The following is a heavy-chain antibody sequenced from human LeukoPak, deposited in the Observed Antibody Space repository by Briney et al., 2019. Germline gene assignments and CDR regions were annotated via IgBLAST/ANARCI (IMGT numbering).Heavy chain of an antibody. CDR3: ALDIVATIRRYNWFDP. V-gene: IGHV1-69*05. Sequence: ASVKVSCKASGGTFSSYAISWVRQARGQGLEWMGRIIPIFGTANYAQKFQGRVTITTDESTSTAYMELSSLRSEDTAVYYCALDIVATIRRYNWFDPWGQGTLVTVSS. J-gene: IGHJ5*02. CDR1: GGTFSSYA. CDR2: IIPIFGTA. D-gene: IGHD5-12*01.